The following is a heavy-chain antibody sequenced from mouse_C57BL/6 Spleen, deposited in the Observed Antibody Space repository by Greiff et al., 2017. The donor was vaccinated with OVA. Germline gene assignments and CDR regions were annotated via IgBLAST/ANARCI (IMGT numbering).Heavy chain of an antibody. J-gene: IGHJ1*03. Sequence: VQLQESGGGLVKPGGSLKLSCAASGFTFSDYGMHWVRQAPEKGLEWVAYISSGSSTIYYADTVKGRFTISRDNAKNTLFLQMTSLRSEDTAMYYCARDYYEWYFDVWGTGTTVTVSS. CDR2: ISSGSSTI. V-gene: IGHV5-17*01. D-gene: IGHD1-1*01. CDR3: ARDYYEWYFDV. CDR1: GFTFSDYG.